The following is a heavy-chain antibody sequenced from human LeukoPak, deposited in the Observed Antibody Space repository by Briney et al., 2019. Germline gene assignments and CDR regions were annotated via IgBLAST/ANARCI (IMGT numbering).Heavy chain of an antibody. Sequence: SETLSLTCTVSGYSISSGYYWGWIRQPPGKGLEWIGSIYHSGSTYYNPSLKSRVTISVDTSKNQFSLKLSSVTAADTAVYYCARTYGDYVIWGQGTLVTVSS. J-gene: IGHJ4*02. CDR3: ARTYGDYVI. V-gene: IGHV4-38-2*02. D-gene: IGHD4-17*01. CDR1: GYSISSGYY. CDR2: IYHSGST.